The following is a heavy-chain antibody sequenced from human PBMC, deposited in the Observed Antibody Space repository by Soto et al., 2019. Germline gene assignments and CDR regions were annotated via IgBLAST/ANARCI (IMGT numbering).Heavy chain of an antibody. D-gene: IGHD2-2*02. CDR2: IYYSGST. J-gene: IGHJ6*03. CDR3: ARGEVGYCSSTSCHRNYYYYYMDV. CDR1: GGSISSYY. V-gene: IGHV4-59*01. Sequence: PSETLSLTCTVSGGSISSYYRSWIRQPPGKGLEWIGYIYYSGSTNYNPSLKSRVTISVDTSKNQFPLKLSSVTAADTAVYYCARGEVGYCSSTSCHRNYYYYYMDVWGKGTTVTVSS.